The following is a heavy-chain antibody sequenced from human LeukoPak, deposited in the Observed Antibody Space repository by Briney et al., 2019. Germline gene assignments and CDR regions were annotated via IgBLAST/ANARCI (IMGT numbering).Heavy chain of an antibody. CDR2: INHSGST. V-gene: IGHV4-34*01. Sequence: SETLSLTCAVYGGSFSVYYWSWIRQPPGKGLEWIGEINHSGSTNYNPSLKSRVTISVDTSKNQFSLKLSSVTAADTAVYYCARQDSSSYYYYGMDVWGQGTTVTVSS. CDR3: ARQDSSSYYYYGMDV. CDR1: GGSFSVYY. J-gene: IGHJ6*02. D-gene: IGHD6-6*01.